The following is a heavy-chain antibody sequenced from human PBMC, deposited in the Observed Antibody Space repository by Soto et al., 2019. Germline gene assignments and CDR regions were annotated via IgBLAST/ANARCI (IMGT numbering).Heavy chain of an antibody. Sequence: VQLVQSGAELKKPGASVKVSCKASGYTFSRSGISWVRQAPGQGLEWMGWISTYNGDTNYAQKVQGRVTMTTDTSASTAFMEVMSLRSDDTAVYYCARSGSVPYYYSGLDVWGQVTTVTVSS. J-gene: IGHJ6*02. CDR2: ISTYNGDT. V-gene: IGHV1-18*01. D-gene: IGHD1-26*01. CDR3: ARSGSVPYYYSGLDV. CDR1: GYTFSRSG.